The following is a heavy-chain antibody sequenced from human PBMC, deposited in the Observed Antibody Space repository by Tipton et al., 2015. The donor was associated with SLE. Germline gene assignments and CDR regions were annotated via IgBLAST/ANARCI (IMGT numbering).Heavy chain of an antibody. V-gene: IGHV4-61*01. CDR3: ARGGRGAKTDY. D-gene: IGHD3-10*01. CDR1: GGSVSSGSYY. Sequence: TLSLTCTVSGGSVSSGSYYWSWIRQPPGKGLEWIGYIYYSGSTNYNPSLKSRVTISVDTSKNQFSLKLSSVTAADTAVYYCARGGRGAKTDYWGQGTLVTVSS. J-gene: IGHJ4*02. CDR2: IYYSGST.